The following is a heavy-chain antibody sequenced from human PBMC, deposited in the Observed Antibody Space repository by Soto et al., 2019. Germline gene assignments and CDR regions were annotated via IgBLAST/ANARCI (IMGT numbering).Heavy chain of an antibody. J-gene: IGHJ4*02. CDR1: GDSVSSNSAA. V-gene: IGHV6-1*01. D-gene: IGHD1-26*01. CDR3: VRDVGGGELLDY. Sequence: SQTLSLTCAISGDSVSSNSAAWNWISQSPSRGLEWLGRTYFRSKWYKDYAISVKSRITINPDTSKNQFSLQLNSVTPEDTAVYYCVRDVGGGELLDYWGQGTLVTVSS. CDR2: TYFRSKWYK.